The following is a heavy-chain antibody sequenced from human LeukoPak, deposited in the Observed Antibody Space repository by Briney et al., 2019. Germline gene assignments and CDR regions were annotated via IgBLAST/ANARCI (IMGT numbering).Heavy chain of an antibody. CDR2: ISANNGNT. D-gene: IGHD3-10*01. CDR1: GYTFSGHG. Sequence: ASVKVFCKASGYTFSGHGITWVRQAPGQGLKWMGWISANNGNTNYAQKLQGRVTVTTDTSTSIAYMELRSLRSDDTAVYYCAREGTAGRYYFDYWGQGTLVTVSS. V-gene: IGHV1-18*01. J-gene: IGHJ4*02. CDR3: AREGTAGRYYFDY.